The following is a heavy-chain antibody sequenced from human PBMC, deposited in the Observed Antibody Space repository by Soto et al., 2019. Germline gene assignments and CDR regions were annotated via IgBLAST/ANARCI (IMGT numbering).Heavy chain of an antibody. V-gene: IGHV3-30*18. Sequence: PGGSLRLSCAASGFPFSSYGMHWVRQAPGKGLEWVAVISYDGSNKYYADSVKGRFTISRDNSKNTLYLQMNSLRAEDTAVYYCAKCSRAKERRAFQYYYYGMDVWGQGTTVTVSS. CDR3: AKCSRAKERRAFQYYYYGMDV. D-gene: IGHD1-1*01. CDR2: ISYDGSNK. J-gene: IGHJ6*02. CDR1: GFPFSSYG.